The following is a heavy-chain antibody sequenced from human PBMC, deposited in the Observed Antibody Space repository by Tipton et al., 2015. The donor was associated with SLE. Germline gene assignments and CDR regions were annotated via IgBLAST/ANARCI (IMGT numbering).Heavy chain of an antibody. Sequence: GSLRLSCAASGFTFSSYEMNWVRQAPGKGLEWVSYISSSGSTIYYADSVKGRFTISRDNSKNTLYLQMNSLRAEDTAVYYCAIPPGGHAFDIWGQGTMVTVSS. D-gene: IGHD3-16*01. V-gene: IGHV3-48*03. CDR1: GFTFSSYE. CDR3: AIPPGGHAFDI. J-gene: IGHJ3*02. CDR2: ISSSGSTI.